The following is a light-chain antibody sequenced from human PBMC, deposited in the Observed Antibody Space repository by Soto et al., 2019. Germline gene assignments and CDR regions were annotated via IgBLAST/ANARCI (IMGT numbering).Light chain of an antibody. Sequence: QSVLTQPASVSGSPGQSITISCTGTSSDVGGYNYVSWYQQHPGKAPKLMIYDVSNRPSGVSNRFSGSKSGNTASLTISGLQAEDEADYYCSSYTGSSTPYVVFGGGTKVTVL. CDR2: DVS. J-gene: IGLJ2*01. V-gene: IGLV2-14*01. CDR1: SSDVGGYNY. CDR3: SSYTGSSTPYVV.